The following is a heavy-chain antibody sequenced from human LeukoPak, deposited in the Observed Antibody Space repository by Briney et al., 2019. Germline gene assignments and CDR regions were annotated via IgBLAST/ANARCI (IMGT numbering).Heavy chain of an antibody. J-gene: IGHJ3*02. D-gene: IGHD3-10*01. Sequence: SETLSLTCTVSGGSMINNYWSWIRQPPGKGLEWIGYIYQTGDSNHNPSLKSRVTISMDTSKNQLSLNLSSVTAADTAVYYCARLERITHAFDIWGQGTMVTVSS. CDR3: ARLERITHAFDI. CDR2: IYQTGDS. V-gene: IGHV4-59*08. CDR1: GGSMINNY.